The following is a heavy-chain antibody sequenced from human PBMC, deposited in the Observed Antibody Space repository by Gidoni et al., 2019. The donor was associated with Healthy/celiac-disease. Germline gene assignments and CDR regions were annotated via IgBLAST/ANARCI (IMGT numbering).Heavy chain of an antibody. V-gene: IGHV3-33*01. CDR2: IWYDGSNK. D-gene: IGHD3-10*01. CDR3: ASQYYYGSGASDLDY. Sequence: QVQLVESGGGVVQPGRSLRLSCAASGFTFSSYGMHWVRQAPGKGLEWVAVIWYDGSNKYYADSVKGRFTISRDNSKNTLYLQMNSLRAEDTAVYYCASQYYYGSGASDLDYWGQGTLVTVSS. J-gene: IGHJ4*02. CDR1: GFTFSSYG.